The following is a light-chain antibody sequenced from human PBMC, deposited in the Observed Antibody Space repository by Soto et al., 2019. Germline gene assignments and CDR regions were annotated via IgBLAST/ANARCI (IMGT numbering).Light chain of an antibody. J-gene: IGKJ4*01. CDR1: KSVSNNY. V-gene: IGKV3-20*01. Sequence: ESVLTQSPVPLSLSPGERATLSCRATKSVSNNYLAWYQQKPGQAPRLLIYGASSRATGIPDRFSGSGSGTDFTLTISRLEPEDFAVYYCQQYGSLPPNTFGGGTIVDIK. CDR2: GAS. CDR3: QQYGSLPPNT.